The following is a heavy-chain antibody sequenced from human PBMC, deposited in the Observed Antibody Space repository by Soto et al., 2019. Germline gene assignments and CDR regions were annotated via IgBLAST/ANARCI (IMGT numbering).Heavy chain of an antibody. CDR2: SRNRVNSHTT. Sequence: GESLTLSCAASGFTFSDHYLDWVRQAPGKGLEWVARSRNRVNSHTTEYAASVKGRFTISRDESKSSLYLQMNSLKTEDTAVYYCAREMAALNYFDYWGQGT. CDR3: AREMAALNYFDY. D-gene: IGHD2-15*01. J-gene: IGHJ4*02. CDR1: GFTFSDHY. V-gene: IGHV3-72*01.